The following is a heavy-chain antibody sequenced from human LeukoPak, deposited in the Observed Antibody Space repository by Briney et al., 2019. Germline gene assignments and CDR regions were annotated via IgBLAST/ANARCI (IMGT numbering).Heavy chain of an antibody. CDR1: GFTFSRSL. CDR3: VKDANCYYSSGHYDY. Sequence: PGGSLRLSCSSPGFTFSRSLMHCVRQAPGKGLEYVSAISTNGGSTYYADSVKGRFTISRDNSKNTLYLQMSSLRTEDTAVYYCVKDANCYYSSGHYDYWGQGTLVTVSS. J-gene: IGHJ4*02. CDR2: ISTNGGST. V-gene: IGHV3-64D*06. D-gene: IGHD3-22*01.